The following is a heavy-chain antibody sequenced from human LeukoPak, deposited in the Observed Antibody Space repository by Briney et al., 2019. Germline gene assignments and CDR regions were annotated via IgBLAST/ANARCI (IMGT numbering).Heavy chain of an antibody. V-gene: IGHV4-59*08. Sequence: SETLSLTCTVSGGSISSYYWSWIRQPPGKGLEWIGYIYYSGSTNYNPSLKSRVTISVDTSKNQFSLKLSSVTAADTAVYYCARGHPTGWFDPWGQGTLVTVSS. CDR3: ARGHPTGWFDP. CDR2: IYYSGST. J-gene: IGHJ5*02. CDR1: GGSISSYY.